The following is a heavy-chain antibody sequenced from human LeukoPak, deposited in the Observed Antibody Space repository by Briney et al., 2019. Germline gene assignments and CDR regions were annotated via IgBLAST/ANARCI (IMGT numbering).Heavy chain of an antibody. D-gene: IGHD2-2*01. Sequence: PSETLSLTGTGSGGCISSYYWIWIRQPPGKGLDWIGYIYYIGSTNDNPSLKSRVTISVDTSKNQFSLKLSSVTAADTAVYYCARNSVVVPAATAYFDYWGQGTLVTVSS. J-gene: IGHJ4*02. CDR3: ARNSVVVPAATAYFDY. V-gene: IGHV4-59*01. CDR2: IYYIGST. CDR1: GGCISSYY.